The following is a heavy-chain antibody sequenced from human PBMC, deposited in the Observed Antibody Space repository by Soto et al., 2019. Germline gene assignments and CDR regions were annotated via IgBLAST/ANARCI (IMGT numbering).Heavy chain of an antibody. Sequence: QITLKESGPSLVKPTQTLTLTCTFSGFSLSTSGVGVGWIRQPPGKALEWLALIYWDDDTRYSPSLKSRLTITKDTSKNQVVLTMTNMDPVATATYYCAHRGAAAGIRGNWFDPWGQGTLVTVSS. CDR2: IYWDDDT. D-gene: IGHD6-13*01. V-gene: IGHV2-5*02. CDR1: GFSLSTSGVG. CDR3: AHRGAAAGIRGNWFDP. J-gene: IGHJ5*02.